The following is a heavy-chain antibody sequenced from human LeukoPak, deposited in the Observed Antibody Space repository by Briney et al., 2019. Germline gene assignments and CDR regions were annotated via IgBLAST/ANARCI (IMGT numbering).Heavy chain of an antibody. CDR1: GYTLTELS. V-gene: IGHV1-24*01. J-gene: IGHJ4*02. CDR2: FDPEDGET. D-gene: IGHD3-22*01. CDR3: ATVGYYDSSGYRDY. Sequence: ASVKVSCKVSGYTLTELSMHCVRQAPGKGLEWMGGFDPEDGETIYAQKFQGRVTMTEDTSTDTAYMELSSLRSEDTAVYYCATVGYYDSSGYRDYWGQGTLVTVSS.